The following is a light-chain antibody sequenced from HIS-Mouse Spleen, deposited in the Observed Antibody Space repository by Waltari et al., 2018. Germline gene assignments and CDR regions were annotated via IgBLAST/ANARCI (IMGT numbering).Light chain of an antibody. CDR1: SSDVGGYNY. Sequence: QSALTQPASVSGSPGQSITISCTGTSSDVGGYNYVSWYQQHPGKAPKLMIYEVSNMPSGGSNRFSGSKSGNTASLTISGLQAEDEADYYCSSYTSSSTVVFGGGTKLTVL. CDR3: SSYTSSSTVV. V-gene: IGLV2-14*01. J-gene: IGLJ2*01. CDR2: EVS.